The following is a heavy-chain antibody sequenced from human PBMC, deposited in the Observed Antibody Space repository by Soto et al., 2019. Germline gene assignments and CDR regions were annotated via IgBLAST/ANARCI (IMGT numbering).Heavy chain of an antibody. CDR3: ARGRYSQGYFAY. CDR1: GGSISSGDYY. D-gene: IGHD5-18*01. V-gene: IGHV4-30-4*01. Sequence: PSETLSLTCTVSGGSISSGDYYGCWIRQPPGKGLEWIGYIYYSGSTYYNPSLKSRVTISVDTSKNQFSLKLSSVTAADTAVYYCARGRYSQGYFAYWGQGTLGTGSS. J-gene: IGHJ4*02. CDR2: IYYSGST.